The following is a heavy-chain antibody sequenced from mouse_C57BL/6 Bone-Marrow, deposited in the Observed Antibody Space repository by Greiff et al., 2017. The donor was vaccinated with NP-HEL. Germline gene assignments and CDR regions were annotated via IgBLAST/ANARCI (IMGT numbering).Heavy chain of an antibody. CDR2: IYPRNGNT. J-gene: IGHJ1*03. Sequence: QVQLQQSGAELARPGASVKLSCKASGYTFTSYGISWVKQRTGQGLEWIGEIYPRNGNTYYNEKFKGKATLTADKSSSTAYMELRSLTSEDSAVYFCARPYGSSYVNWYFDVWGTGTTVTVSS. D-gene: IGHD1-1*01. V-gene: IGHV1-81*01. CDR3: ARPYGSSYVNWYFDV. CDR1: GYTFTSYG.